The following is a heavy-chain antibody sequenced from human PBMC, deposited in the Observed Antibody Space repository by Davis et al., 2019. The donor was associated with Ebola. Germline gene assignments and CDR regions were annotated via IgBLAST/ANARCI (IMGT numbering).Heavy chain of an antibody. V-gene: IGHV4-30-2*01. CDR1: GGSISSGGYS. Sequence: MPSETLSLTCAVSGGSISSGGYSWSWIRQPPGKGLEWIGYIYHSGSTNYNPSLKSRVTISVDTSKNQFSLKLSSVTAADTAVYYCARGFPRGYTFMRFDYWGQGTLVTVSS. J-gene: IGHJ4*02. CDR3: ARGFPRGYTFMRFDY. D-gene: IGHD5-18*01. CDR2: IYHSGST.